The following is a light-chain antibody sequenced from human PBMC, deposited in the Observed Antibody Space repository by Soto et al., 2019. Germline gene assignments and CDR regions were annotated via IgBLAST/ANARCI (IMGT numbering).Light chain of an antibody. CDR3: SSYTSSSTWV. J-gene: IGLJ3*02. V-gene: IGLV2-14*01. CDR2: DVS. CDR1: SSDVGGYNY. Sequence: QSVLNQPASVSGSPGQSITISCTGTSSDVGGYNYVSWYQQHPGKAPKLMIYDVSNRPSGVSNRFSGSKSGNTASLTISGLQAEDEADYYCSSYTSSSTWVFCGGTKLTVL.